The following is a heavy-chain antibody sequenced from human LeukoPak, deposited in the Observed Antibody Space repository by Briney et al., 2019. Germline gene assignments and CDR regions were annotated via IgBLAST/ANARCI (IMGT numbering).Heavy chain of an antibody. Sequence: PSETLSLTCAVSGGSISSSNWWSWVRQPPGKGLEWIGEIYHSGSTNYNPSLKSRVTISVDKSKNQFSLKLSSVTAADTAVYYCARGSAQLWFGGNYMDVWGKGTTVTVSS. CDR3: ARGSAQLWFGGNYMDV. CDR1: GGSISSSNW. J-gene: IGHJ6*03. V-gene: IGHV4-4*02. D-gene: IGHD3-10*01. CDR2: IYHSGST.